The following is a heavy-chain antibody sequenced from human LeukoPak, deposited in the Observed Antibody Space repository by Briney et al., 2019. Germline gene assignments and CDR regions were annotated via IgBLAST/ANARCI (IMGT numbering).Heavy chain of an antibody. CDR3: ARDLSYSSAPLPFYYFDY. CDR2: ISSSSSYI. Sequence: PGGSLRLSCAASGFTFSSYSMNWVRQAPGKGLEWVSSISSSSSYIYYADSAKGRFTISRDNAKNSLYLQMNSLRAEDTAVYYCARDLSYSSAPLPFYYFDYWGQGTLVTVSS. V-gene: IGHV3-21*01. J-gene: IGHJ4*02. CDR1: GFTFSSYS. D-gene: IGHD6-19*01.